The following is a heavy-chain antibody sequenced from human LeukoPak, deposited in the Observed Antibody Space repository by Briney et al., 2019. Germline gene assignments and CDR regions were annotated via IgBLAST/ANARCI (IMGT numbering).Heavy chain of an antibody. CDR3: TAWTDLYDY. J-gene: IGHJ4*02. Sequence: GGSLRLSCAASGFIFSDYSMTRVRQAPGKGLEWVGRIRSKTDGGTTDYAAPVKGRFIISRDGSRDTLYLQMNSLRIEDTAVYYCTAWTDLYDYWGQGTLVTVSS. CDR1: GFIFSDYS. CDR2: IRSKTDGGTT. V-gene: IGHV3-15*01. D-gene: IGHD3/OR15-3a*01.